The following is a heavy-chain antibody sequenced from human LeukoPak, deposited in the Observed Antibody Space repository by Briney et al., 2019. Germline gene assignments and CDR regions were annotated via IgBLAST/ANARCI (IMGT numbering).Heavy chain of an antibody. CDR1: GGSISSSSYY. V-gene: IGHV3-11*04. CDR2: ISSSSTTI. J-gene: IGHJ4*02. Sequence: LSLTCTVSGGSISSSSYYWGWIRQPPGKGLEWISYISSSSTTIHYADSVKGRFTISRDNAKNSLYLQMNSLRAEDTAVYYCARGGDSSGYYSDYWGQGTLVTVSS. CDR3: ARGGDSSGYYSDY. D-gene: IGHD3-22*01.